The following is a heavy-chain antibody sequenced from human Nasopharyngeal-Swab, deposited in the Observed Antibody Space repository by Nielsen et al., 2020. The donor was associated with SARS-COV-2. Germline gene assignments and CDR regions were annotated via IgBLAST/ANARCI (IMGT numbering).Heavy chain of an antibody. J-gene: IGHJ4*02. D-gene: IGHD1-7*01. Sequence: GESLKISCAASGFSFSTYWMHWVRQAPGKGLEWVANIQQDGTEKSYVDSVKGRFTISKDNAKNSLYLQMNSLRAEDTAVYYCARLKHDWNYGGATYFDYWGQGTLVTVSS. CDR2: IQQDGTEK. CDR1: GFSFSTYW. V-gene: IGHV3-7*01. CDR3: ARLKHDWNYGGATYFDY.